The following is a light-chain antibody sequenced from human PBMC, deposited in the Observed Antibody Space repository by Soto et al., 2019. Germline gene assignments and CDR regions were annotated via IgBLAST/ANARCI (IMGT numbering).Light chain of an antibody. CDR2: GAS. CDR3: QQRSDWPS. V-gene: IGKV3-15*01. Sequence: EIVMTQSPATLSVSPVEGATLSCRASQNLRTNLAWYQHKPGQAPRLLIYGASTRATGIPARFSGSGSGTEITLTISSLQSEDFAVYYCQQRSDWPSCGQGTRLEIK. CDR1: QNLRTN. J-gene: IGKJ5*01.